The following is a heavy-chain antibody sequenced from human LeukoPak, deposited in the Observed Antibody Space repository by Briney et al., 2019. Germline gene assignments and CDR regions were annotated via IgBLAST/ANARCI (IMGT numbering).Heavy chain of an antibody. CDR1: GFTFCNAW. CDR3: TAGTGYTDFDY. CDR2: IKSKTDDGTR. D-gene: IGHD6-13*01. J-gene: IGHJ4*02. Sequence: PGVSLRLSCAASGFTFCNAWMSWVRQAPGKGLEWVGRIKSKTDDGTRDFAAPVKGRFTISRDDSKNTLYLQMNSLRTEDTAVYYCTAGTGYTDFDYWGQGTLVTVSS. V-gene: IGHV3-15*01.